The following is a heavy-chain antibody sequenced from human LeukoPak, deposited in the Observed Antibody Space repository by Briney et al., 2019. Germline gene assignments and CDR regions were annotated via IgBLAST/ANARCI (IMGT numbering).Heavy chain of an antibody. CDR2: IYIDGTT. CDR1: GFTFSNAW. Sequence: PGGSLRLSCAASGFTFSNAWMSWVRQAPGKGLEWVSVIYIDGTTYYADSLKGRFTISRDKSKNTLYLQMSSLRADDTAVYYCARDRSVTTAERIGAFDIWGQGTMVTVSS. J-gene: IGHJ3*02. D-gene: IGHD1-1*01. V-gene: IGHV3-66*01. CDR3: ARDRSVTTAERIGAFDI.